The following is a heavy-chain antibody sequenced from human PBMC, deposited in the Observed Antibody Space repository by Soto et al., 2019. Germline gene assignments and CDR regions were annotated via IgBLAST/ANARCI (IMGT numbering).Heavy chain of an antibody. Sequence: SETLSLTCTVSGGSISSYYWSWIRQPPGKGLEWIGYIYYSGSTNYNPSLKSRVTISVDTSKNQFSLKLSSVTAADTAVYYCRRLNSFGSGSLIYYYYYYRDVGGKGTTVTVSS. CDR3: RRLNSFGSGSLIYYYYYYRDV. J-gene: IGHJ6*03. V-gene: IGHV4-59*01. CDR1: GGSISSYY. CDR2: IYYSGST. D-gene: IGHD3-10*01.